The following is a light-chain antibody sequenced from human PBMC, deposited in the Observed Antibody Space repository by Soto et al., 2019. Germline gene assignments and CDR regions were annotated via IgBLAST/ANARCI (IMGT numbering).Light chain of an antibody. CDR2: EVS. CDR3: SSYAGSNNFV. Sequence: QSVLTRPPSASVSPGQSVTISCTGTSSDIGAYIYVSWYQQHPGKAPKLMISEVSRRPSGVPERFSGSKSGNTASLTVSGLQADDEAHYYCSSYAGSNNFVFGTGTKVTVL. J-gene: IGLJ1*01. CDR1: SSDIGAYIY. V-gene: IGLV2-8*01.